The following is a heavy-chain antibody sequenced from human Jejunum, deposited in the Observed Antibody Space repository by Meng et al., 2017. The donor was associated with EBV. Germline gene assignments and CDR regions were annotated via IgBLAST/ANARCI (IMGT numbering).Heavy chain of an antibody. V-gene: IGHV3-74*01. D-gene: IGHD3-16*01. CDR2: ISSDGRSI. CDR1: GFNLSTYW. Sequence: QLVGAGVGLVKPGESLRLSCAASGFNLSTYWMHWVRQSPGKGLVWVSRISSDGRSITYADSVKGRFTISRDNAKNTLYLQMNSLRVEDTAVYYCSRDLRGPFDYWGQGTLVTVSS. J-gene: IGHJ4*02. CDR3: SRDLRGPFDY.